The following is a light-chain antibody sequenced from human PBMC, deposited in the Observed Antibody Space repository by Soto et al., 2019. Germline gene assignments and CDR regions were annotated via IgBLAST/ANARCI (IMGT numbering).Light chain of an antibody. Sequence: ALTQPASVSGSPGQSITISCTGSISDIGAYDYVSWYQQRPVKAPKLMIFDATNRPSGVSDRFSGSKSGNTASLTISGLQTEDEADYYCSSYTSSSTPYVFGTGTKVTVL. V-gene: IGLV2-14*01. CDR1: ISDIGAYDY. CDR3: SSYTSSSTPYV. CDR2: DAT. J-gene: IGLJ1*01.